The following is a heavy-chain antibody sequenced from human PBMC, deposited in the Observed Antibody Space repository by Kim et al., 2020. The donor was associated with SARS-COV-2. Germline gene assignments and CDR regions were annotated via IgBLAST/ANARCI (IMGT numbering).Heavy chain of an antibody. V-gene: IGHV3-23*01. CDR1: GFTFRSYA. CDR3: AKEGCSSWDFDY. Sequence: GGSLRLSCAASGFTFRSYAMSWVRRAPGKGLEWVSTISDSAGRTYDADSVKGRFTISRDNSKNTLYLQMNSLRAEDTAVYYCAKEGCSSWDFDYWGQGTL. D-gene: IGHD6-13*01. J-gene: IGHJ4*02. CDR2: ISDSAGRT.